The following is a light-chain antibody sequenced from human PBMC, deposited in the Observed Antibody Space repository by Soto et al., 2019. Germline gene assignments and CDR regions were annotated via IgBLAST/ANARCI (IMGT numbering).Light chain of an antibody. CDR2: GAS. Sequence: EIVLTQFPGTLSLSPGERATLSCRASQSVSSSYLAWYQQKPGQAPRLLIYGASSRATGIPDRFSGSGSATDFTLTISTLEPEDFAVYYCQQYGSSLFTFGPGTKVDSK. CDR3: QQYGSSLFT. CDR1: QSVSSSY. V-gene: IGKV3-20*01. J-gene: IGKJ3*01.